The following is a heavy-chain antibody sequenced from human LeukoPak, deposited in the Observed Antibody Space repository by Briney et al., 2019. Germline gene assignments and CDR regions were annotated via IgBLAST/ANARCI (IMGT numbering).Heavy chain of an antibody. CDR2: IIPIFGTA. D-gene: IGHD3-22*01. CDR3: ASRGGDYYDSSGYYLDY. Sequence: SVKVSCKASGGTFSSYAISWVRQAPGQGLEWMGGIIPIFGTANYAQKFQGGVTITADESTSTAYMELSSLRSEDTAVYYCASRGGDYYDSSGYYLDYWGQGTLVTVSS. J-gene: IGHJ4*02. CDR1: GGTFSSYA. V-gene: IGHV1-69*13.